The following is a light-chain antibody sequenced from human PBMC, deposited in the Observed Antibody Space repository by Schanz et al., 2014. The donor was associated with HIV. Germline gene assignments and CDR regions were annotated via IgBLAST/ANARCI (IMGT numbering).Light chain of an antibody. CDR3: CSYAGSTTFYV. J-gene: IGLJ1*01. V-gene: IGLV2-23*02. CDR1: TGDIGSYDL. Sequence: QSALTQPASVSGSPGQSITISCTGTTGDIGSYDLVSWYQQYPGKVPKLMIYEVNKRPSGVSNRFSGSKSGNTASLTISGLQAEDEADYYCCSYAGSTTFYVFATGTKLTVL. CDR2: EVN.